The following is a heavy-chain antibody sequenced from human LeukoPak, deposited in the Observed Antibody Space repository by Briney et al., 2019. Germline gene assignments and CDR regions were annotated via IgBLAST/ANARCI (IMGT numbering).Heavy chain of an antibody. CDR1: GNYW. D-gene: IGHD6-13*01. J-gene: IGHJ4*02. Sequence: GGSLRLSCAASGNYWMHWVRQAPGKGLEWVAVISYDGSNKYYADSVKGRFTISRDNSKNTLYLQMNSLRAEDTAVYYCAKDHIAAAGVFDYWGRGTLVTVSS. CDR2: ISYDGSNK. V-gene: IGHV3-30*18. CDR3: AKDHIAAAGVFDY.